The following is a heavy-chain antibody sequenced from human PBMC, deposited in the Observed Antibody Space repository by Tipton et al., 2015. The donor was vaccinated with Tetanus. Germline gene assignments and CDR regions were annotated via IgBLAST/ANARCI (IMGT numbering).Heavy chain of an antibody. D-gene: IGHD5-12*01. Sequence: SLRLSCAASGFSFDEHAMHWVRQAPGKGLEWVSGISWNSNTKGYADSVKGRFTISRDNAKNSLYLQMNSLRAEDTALYYCTKTLNCGYDAPCGLDVWGQGTTVSVSS. V-gene: IGHV3-9*01. CDR3: TKTLNCGYDAPCGLDV. J-gene: IGHJ6*02. CDR1: GFSFDEHA. CDR2: ISWNSNTK.